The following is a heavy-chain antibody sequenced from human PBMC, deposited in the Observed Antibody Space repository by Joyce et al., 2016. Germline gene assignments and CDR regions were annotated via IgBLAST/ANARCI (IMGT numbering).Heavy chain of an antibody. CDR1: GYAFINYY. J-gene: IGHJ4*02. CDR3: ARGGLRRGSGHKELSEIDY. D-gene: IGHD6-19*01. CDR2: INPDSGVT. Sequence: QVHLMQSGAEVTKPGASVKVSCKASGYAFINYYIHWVWQAPGQGLEWMGWINPDSGVTSLAQKFQGWVTMTRDASITTAYMELTSLKSDDTAVYYCARGGLRRGSGHKELSEIDYWGQGTLVTVSS. V-gene: IGHV1-2*04.